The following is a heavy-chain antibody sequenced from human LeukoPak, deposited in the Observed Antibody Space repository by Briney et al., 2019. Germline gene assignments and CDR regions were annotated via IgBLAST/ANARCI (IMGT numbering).Heavy chain of an antibody. CDR2: IHYSEST. V-gene: IGHV4-59*08. Sequence: SETLSLTCTVSGGSIRSHYWGWIRQPPGKGLEWIGYIHYSESTKYNPSLKSRVTMSVDTSKNQFSLKLSSVTAADTAVYYCASRSGSFSDALDIWGQGTLVTVSS. D-gene: IGHD3-10*01. J-gene: IGHJ3*02. CDR1: GGSIRSHY. CDR3: ASRSGSFSDALDI.